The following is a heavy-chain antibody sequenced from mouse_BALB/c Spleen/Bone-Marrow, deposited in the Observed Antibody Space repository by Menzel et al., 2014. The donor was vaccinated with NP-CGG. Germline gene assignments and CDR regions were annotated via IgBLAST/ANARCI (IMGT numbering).Heavy chain of an antibody. CDR1: GFSLTSYG. D-gene: IGHD2-3*01. Sequence: QVQLQQSGPRLVQPSQRLSITCTVSGFSLTSYGVHWVLQSPGKVLECLGVIWNHGHTDYNAAFMSRLSITKDNSKSQVFFKRNRLQADDTAIYYCAKNRGDGYPDYGGQGTTITVAS. V-gene: IGHV2-5*01. CDR3: AKNRGDGYPDY. J-gene: IGHJ2*01. CDR2: IWNHGHT.